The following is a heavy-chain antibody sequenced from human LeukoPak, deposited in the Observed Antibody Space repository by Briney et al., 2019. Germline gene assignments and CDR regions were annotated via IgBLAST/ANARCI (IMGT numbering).Heavy chain of an antibody. CDR2: ISGDGGST. Sequence: GGSLRLSCAASGFTFDDYAMHWVRQAPGKGLEWVSLISGDGGSTYYADSVKGRFTISRDNSKNSLYLQMNSLRTEDTALYYCAKDIYGSSTSSSRSYYYYMDVWGKGTTVTVSS. CDR3: AKDIYGSSTSSSRSYYYYMDV. D-gene: IGHD2-2*01. V-gene: IGHV3-43*02. J-gene: IGHJ6*03. CDR1: GFTFDDYA.